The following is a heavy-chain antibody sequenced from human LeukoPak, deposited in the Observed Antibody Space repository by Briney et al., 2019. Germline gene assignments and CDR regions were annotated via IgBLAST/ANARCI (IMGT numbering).Heavy chain of an antibody. Sequence: GGSLRLSCAASGFTLSSYAMSWVRQAPGKGLEWVSAISGSGGSTYYADSVKGRFTISRDNSKNTLYLQMNSLRAQDTAVYYCAKDKEVGATTGFFDYWGQGTLVTVSS. CDR3: AKDKEVGATTGFFDY. V-gene: IGHV3-23*01. CDR2: ISGSGGST. CDR1: GFTLSSYA. D-gene: IGHD1-26*01. J-gene: IGHJ4*02.